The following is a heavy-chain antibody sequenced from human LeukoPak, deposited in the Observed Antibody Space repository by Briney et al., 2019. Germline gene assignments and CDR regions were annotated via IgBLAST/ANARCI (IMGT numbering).Heavy chain of an antibody. CDR3: AKETYDSSGYYFAYFDY. Sequence: GGSLRLSCAASGFTFSSFGMHWVRQAPGKGLEWVAIISYDGSLKYYAGSVKGRFTISRDNSKNTLYLQISSLRVEDTAVYYCAKETYDSSGYYFAYFDYWGQGTLVTVSA. J-gene: IGHJ4*02. CDR2: ISYDGSLK. D-gene: IGHD3-22*01. CDR1: GFTFSSFG. V-gene: IGHV3-30*18.